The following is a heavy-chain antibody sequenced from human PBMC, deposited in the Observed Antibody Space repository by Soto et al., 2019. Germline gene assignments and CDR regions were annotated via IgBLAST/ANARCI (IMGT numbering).Heavy chain of an antibody. J-gene: IGHJ3*02. CDR2: IYYSGST. D-gene: IGHD5-18*01. V-gene: IGHV4-30-4*02. Sequence: SETLSLTCTVSGGSISSGDYYWSWIRQPPGKGLEWIGYIYYSGSTYYNPSLKSRVTISVDTSKNQFSLKVSPVTAADTAVYYCASSSGNSYGYPDAFDIWGQGTMVTVSS. CDR1: GGSISSGDYY. CDR3: ASSSGNSYGYPDAFDI.